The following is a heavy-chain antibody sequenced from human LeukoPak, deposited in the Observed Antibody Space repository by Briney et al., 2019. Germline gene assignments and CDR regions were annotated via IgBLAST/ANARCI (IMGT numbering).Heavy chain of an antibody. J-gene: IGHJ5*02. V-gene: IGHV4-38-2*02. CDR2: IFHSGKT. D-gene: IGHD2-8*01. Sequence: SETLSLTCTVSNYSISSGYYWGWIRQPPGKGLEWIGTIFHSGKTYYNPSLKSRVTISLDRSKNQFSLKVTSVTASDTAVYFCARTRLGVSLPSVLGGGWFDPWGQGTLVTVSS. CDR1: NYSISSGYY. CDR3: ARTRLGVSLPSVLGGGWFDP.